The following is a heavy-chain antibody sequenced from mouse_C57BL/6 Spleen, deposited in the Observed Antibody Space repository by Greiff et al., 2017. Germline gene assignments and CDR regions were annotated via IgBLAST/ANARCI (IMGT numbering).Heavy chain of an antibody. Sequence: VQLQQSGAELARPGASVKLSCKASGYTFTSYGISWVKQRTGQGLEWIGEIYPRSGNTYYNEKFKGKATLTADKSSSTAYMELRSLTSEDSAVYFCAREGVEEYYFDYWGQGTTLTVSS. D-gene: IGHD1-1*01. J-gene: IGHJ2*01. CDR2: IYPRSGNT. CDR1: GYTFTSYG. V-gene: IGHV1-81*01. CDR3: AREGVEEYYFDY.